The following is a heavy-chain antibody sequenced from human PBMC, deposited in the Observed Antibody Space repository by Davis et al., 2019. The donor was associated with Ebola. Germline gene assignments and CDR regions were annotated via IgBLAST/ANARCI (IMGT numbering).Heavy chain of an antibody. CDR2: IYSGGST. J-gene: IGHJ4*02. Sequence: GESLKISCAASGFTVSSNYMSWVRQAPGKGLEWVSVIYSGGSTYYADSVKGRFTISRDNAKNSLYLQMNSLRAEDTAVYYCARDTYDFWSGYYKYYFDYWGQGTLVTVSS. CDR3: ARDTYDFWSGYYKYYFDY. CDR1: GFTVSSNY. V-gene: IGHV3-66*01. D-gene: IGHD3-3*01.